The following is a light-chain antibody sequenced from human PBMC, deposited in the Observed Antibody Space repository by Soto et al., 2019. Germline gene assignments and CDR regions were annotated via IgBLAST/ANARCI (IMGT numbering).Light chain of an antibody. CDR1: QGIRDE. CDR3: LQDNSYPRT. CDR2: GAS. Sequence: AIPLTQSPSSLSASLGDRVSITCRASQGIRDELGWYQQRPGAAPKLLIYGASTLQTGVPSRFGGSGSGTDFTLTISSLQPEEFATYYCLQDNSYPRTFGQGTKVEL. J-gene: IGKJ1*01. V-gene: IGKV1-6*01.